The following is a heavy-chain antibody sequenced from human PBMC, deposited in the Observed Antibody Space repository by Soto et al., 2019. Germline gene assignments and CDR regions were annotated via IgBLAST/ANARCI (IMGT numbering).Heavy chain of an antibody. D-gene: IGHD1-20*01. J-gene: IGHJ6*02. Sequence: GASLRLSCAASGFTFSSYCMHWVRQAPGKGLEWVEVISYDGGNNYYADSVKGRFTISGDNSEGTLYLQMNSLRAQDTAVYYCAKGLVFSDPLNYYYYGMYGGGQGTTVTVSS. CDR1: GFTFSSYC. CDR2: ISYDGGNN. CDR3: AKGLVFSDPLNYYYYGMYG. V-gene: IGHV3-30*18.